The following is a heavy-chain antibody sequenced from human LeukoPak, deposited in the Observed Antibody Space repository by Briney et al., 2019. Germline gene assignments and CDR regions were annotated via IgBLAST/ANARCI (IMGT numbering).Heavy chain of an antibody. CDR1: GYTFTGYY. D-gene: IGHD3-10*01. V-gene: IGHV1-2*02. CDR2: INPNSGDT. J-gene: IGHJ4*02. Sequence: ASVKVSCKASGYTFTGYYLHWVGQAPGQGLEWMGWINPNSGDTGNAEKFQGRVTMTRDTSISTAYMELSRLRSDDTAVYYCARDGPSMVPDYDYWGQGTLVTVSS. CDR3: ARDGPSMVPDYDY.